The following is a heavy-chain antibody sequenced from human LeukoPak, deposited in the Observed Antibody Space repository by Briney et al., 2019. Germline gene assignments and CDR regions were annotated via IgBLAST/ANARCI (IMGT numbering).Heavy chain of an antibody. CDR3: ARHDHDSSGPNWFDP. CDR2: IYTSGST. J-gene: IGHJ5*02. Sequence: SETPSLTCTVSGGSISSYYWSWIRQPPGKGLEWIGYIYTSGSTNYNPSLKSRVTISADTSKNQFSLKLSSVTAADTAVYYCARHDHDSSGPNWFDPWGQGTLVTVSS. D-gene: IGHD3-22*01. CDR1: GGSISSYY. V-gene: IGHV4-4*09.